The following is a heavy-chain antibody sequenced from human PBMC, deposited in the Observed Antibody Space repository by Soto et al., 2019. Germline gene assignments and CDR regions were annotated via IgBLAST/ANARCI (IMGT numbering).Heavy chain of an antibody. CDR3: ARFTTLAFDY. CDR2: MYSDGRT. CDR1: GLTVSTNY. D-gene: IGHD1-1*01. J-gene: IGHJ4*02. V-gene: IGHV3-66*01. Sequence: EVQLVESGGGLVQPGGSLRLSCAAPGLTVSTNYMSWVRQAPGKGLEWVSIMYSDGRTFHADSVKGRFTISRDKSKNMLYLQMNSLRAEDTAVYYCARFTTLAFDYWGQGTLVTVSS.